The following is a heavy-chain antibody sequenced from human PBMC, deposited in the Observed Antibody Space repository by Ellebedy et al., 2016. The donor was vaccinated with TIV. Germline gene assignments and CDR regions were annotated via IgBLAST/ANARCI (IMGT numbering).Heavy chain of an antibody. CDR3: AKELVSRDSLTFDY. D-gene: IGHD3-9*01. CDR2: IGPRSDYK. V-gene: IGHV3-23*01. J-gene: IGHJ4*02. Sequence: GESLKISCAASGFTFSNYAIAWVRQAPGRWLEWVSAIGPRSDYKFYADSVKGRITISRDNSENTLFLQMHSLRGEDTAVYYCAKELVSRDSLTFDYWGQGVLVTVSS. CDR1: GFTFSNYA.